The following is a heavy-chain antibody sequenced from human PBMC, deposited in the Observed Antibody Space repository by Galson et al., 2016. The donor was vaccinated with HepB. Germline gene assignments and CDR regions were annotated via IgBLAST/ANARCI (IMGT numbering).Heavy chain of an antibody. CDR3: AKSGVWGTHRSPDY. V-gene: IGHV3-23*01. CDR2: LSGSGDVT. CDR1: GFPSSPYA. D-gene: IGHD3-16*02. Sequence: SLRLSCAASGFPSSPYAMSWVRQPPGKGLEWVSSLSGSGDVTHHADSVKGRFTISRDNSKNTLYLQMNSLRAEDTALYYCAKSGVWGTHRSPDYWGQGTLVTVSS. J-gene: IGHJ4*02.